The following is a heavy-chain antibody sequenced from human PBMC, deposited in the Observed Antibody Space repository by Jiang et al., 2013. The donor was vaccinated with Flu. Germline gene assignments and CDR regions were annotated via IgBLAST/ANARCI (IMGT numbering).Heavy chain of an antibody. CDR1: GFTYNSYW. J-gene: IGHJ4*02. D-gene: IGHD3-3*01. CDR2: IDQGGSEK. CDR3: ARAPPRGFWGGYYDY. V-gene: IGHV3-7*01. Sequence: LLESGGGLVQPGGSLRLSCAASGFTYNSYWMGWVRQAPGKGLEWVANIDQGGSEKFYVDSVKGRFTISRDNAKHSLYLQMNSLRDEDTAVYYCARAPPRGFWGGYYDYWGQGTRVTVSS.